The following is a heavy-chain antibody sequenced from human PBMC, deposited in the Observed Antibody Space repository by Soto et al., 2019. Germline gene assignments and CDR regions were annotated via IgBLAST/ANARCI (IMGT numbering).Heavy chain of an antibody. CDR3: ARVRRIAAAWYWFDP. Sequence: PGGSLRLSCAASGFTFSDYYMSWIRQAPGKGLEWVSYISSSGSTIYYADSVKGRFTISRDNAKNSLYLQMNSLRAEDTAVYYCARVRRIAAAWYWFDPWGQGTLVTVSS. CDR1: GFTFSDYY. J-gene: IGHJ5*02. D-gene: IGHD6-13*01. CDR2: ISSSGSTI. V-gene: IGHV3-11*01.